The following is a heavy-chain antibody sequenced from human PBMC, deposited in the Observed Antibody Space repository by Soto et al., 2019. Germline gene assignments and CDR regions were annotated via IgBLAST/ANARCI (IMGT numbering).Heavy chain of an antibody. CDR3: VRYCSTTKCPFDY. CDR2: IYYSGST. Sequence: PSETLSLTCTVSGGSISSYYWSWIRQPPGKGLEWIGYIYYSGSTNYNPSLKSRVTISVDTSKNQFSLKLSSVTAADTAVYYCVRYCSTTKCPFDYWGQGTPVIVS. J-gene: IGHJ4*02. V-gene: IGHV4-59*08. CDR1: GGSISSYY. D-gene: IGHD2-2*01.